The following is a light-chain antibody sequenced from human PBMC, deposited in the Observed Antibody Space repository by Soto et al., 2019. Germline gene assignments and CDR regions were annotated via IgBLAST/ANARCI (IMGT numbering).Light chain of an antibody. V-gene: IGLV2-14*01. CDR2: EVS. CDR1: SSDVGGYNY. CDR3: SSYTSSSTLGV. J-gene: IGLJ3*02. Sequence: QSVLTQPASVSGSPGQSITISCTGTSSDVGGYNYVSWYQQHPGKAPKRMIYEVSNRPSGVSNRFSGSKSGNTASLTISGLQAEDEADYYCSSYTSSSTLGVFGGGTKLTVL.